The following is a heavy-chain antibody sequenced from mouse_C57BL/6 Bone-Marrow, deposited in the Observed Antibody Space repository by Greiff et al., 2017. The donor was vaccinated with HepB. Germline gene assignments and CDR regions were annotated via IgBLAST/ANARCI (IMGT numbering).Heavy chain of an antibody. V-gene: IGHV5-17*02. CDR2: ISSGSSTF. CDR1: GFTFSSFG. Sequence: DVQLVESGGGLVQPGGSRKLSCAASGFTFSSFGMHWVRQAPEKGLEWVAYISSGSSTFYYADTVKGRFTISRDNPKNTLFLQMTSLRSEDTAMYYCARDGSSYRYFDVWGAGTTVTVSS. CDR3: ARDGSSYRYFDV. J-gene: IGHJ1*01. D-gene: IGHD1-1*01.